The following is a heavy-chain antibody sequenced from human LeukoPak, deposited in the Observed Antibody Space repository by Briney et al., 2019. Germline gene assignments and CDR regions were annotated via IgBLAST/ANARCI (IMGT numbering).Heavy chain of an antibody. D-gene: IGHD2-2*01. CDR2: ISSSSSYI. V-gene: IGHV3-21*01. Sequence: PGRTLRLSCAASGFTFSSYSMNWVRHAPGKGLEWVSSISSSSSYIYYADSVKGRFTISRDNAKNSLYLQMNSLRAEDTAVYYCARGVHQGAFDIWGQGTMVTVSS. CDR3: ARGVHQGAFDI. CDR1: GFTFSSYS. J-gene: IGHJ3*02.